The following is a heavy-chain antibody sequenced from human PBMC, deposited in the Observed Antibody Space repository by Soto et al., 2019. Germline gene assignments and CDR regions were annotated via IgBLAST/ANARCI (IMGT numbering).Heavy chain of an antibody. J-gene: IGHJ4*02. D-gene: IGHD3-10*01. Sequence: QITLEESGPAVVKPTQTLTLTCTFSGFSLSNSGESVGWIRQPPGKALEWLGLIYWNGIERYNPSLKRRLSITKDISKNHVLLTVTNMDPVDTATYFCAHGDPLDFHFWGQGTLVTVSP. CDR1: GFSLSNSGES. CDR2: IYWNGIE. V-gene: IGHV2-5*01. CDR3: AHGDPLDFHF.